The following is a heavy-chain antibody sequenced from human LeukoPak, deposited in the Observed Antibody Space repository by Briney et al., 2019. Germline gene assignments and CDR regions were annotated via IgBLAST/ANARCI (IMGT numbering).Heavy chain of an antibody. CDR1: GYTFTGYY. J-gene: IGHJ4*02. CDR2: INPNSGGT. V-gene: IGHV1-2*02. CDR3: ARVPFVAVNYFDY. Sequence: ASVKVSCKASGYTFTGYYMHWVRQAPGQGLEWMGWINPNSGGTNYAQKFQGRVTMTRDTSISTAYMELSRLRSDDTAVYYCARVPFVAVNYFDYWGQGTLVTVSS.